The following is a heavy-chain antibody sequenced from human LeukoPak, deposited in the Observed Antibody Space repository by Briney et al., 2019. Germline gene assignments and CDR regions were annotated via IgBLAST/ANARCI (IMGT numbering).Heavy chain of an antibody. CDR2: ISYDGSNK. CDR3: ARDQWLAYYYHGMDV. J-gene: IGHJ6*02. V-gene: IGHV3-30*03. Sequence: PGGSLRLSCAASGFTFSSYGMHWVRQAPGKGLEWVAVISYDGSNKYYADSVKGRFTISRDNSKNTPYLQMNSLRAEDTAIYYCARDQWLAYYYHGMDVWGQGTTVTVSS. CDR1: GFTFSSYG. D-gene: IGHD6-19*01.